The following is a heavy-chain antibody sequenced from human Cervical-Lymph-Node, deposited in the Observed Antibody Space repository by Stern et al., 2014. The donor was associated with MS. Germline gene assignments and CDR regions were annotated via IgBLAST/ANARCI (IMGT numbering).Heavy chain of an antibody. J-gene: IGHJ5*02. CDR3: ARGVVSNRAAATLHNLFDP. V-gene: IGHV1-69*04. Sequence: DQLVESGAEVKKPGSSMNVSCKTSGGTFSSSYAITWMRQAPGQGLEGMGRIIPIFGLANCAQKFQGRVTITADTSTSTTYMELNSLRSEDTAVYYCARGVVSNRAAATLHNLFDPWGQGTLVTVSS. CDR1: GGTFSSSYA. D-gene: IGHD2-15*01. CDR2: IIPIFGLA.